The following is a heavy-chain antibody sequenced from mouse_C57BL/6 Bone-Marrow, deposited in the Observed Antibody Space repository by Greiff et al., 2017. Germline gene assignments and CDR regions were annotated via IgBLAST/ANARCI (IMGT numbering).Heavy chain of an antibody. V-gene: IGHV1-59*01. CDR1: GYTFTSYW. J-gene: IGHJ2*01. CDR3: ARWDH. CDR2: IDPSDSYT. Sequence: QVQLQQPGAELVRPGTSVKLSCKASGYTFTSYWMHWVKQRPGQGLEWIGVIDPSDSYTNYNQKFKGKATLNVDTSSSTAYMQLSSLTSEDSAVYYCARWDHWGQGTTLTVSS.